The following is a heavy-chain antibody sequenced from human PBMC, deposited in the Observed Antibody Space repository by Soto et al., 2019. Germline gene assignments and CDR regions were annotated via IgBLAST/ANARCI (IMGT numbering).Heavy chain of an antibody. Sequence: QVQVVQSGAEVKKPGSSVKVSCKASGGSFSNYGISWVRQAPGQGLEWMGGIIPVFGTPHYAQKFQDRVTITADESTSAVYMEVTSLTSEDTAVYYCARGDATKIVVTTYFALDVWGQGTRVTVSS. J-gene: IGHJ6*02. CDR1: GGSFSNYG. V-gene: IGHV1-69*12. CDR3: ARGDATKIVVTTYFALDV. CDR2: IIPVFGTP. D-gene: IGHD3-22*01.